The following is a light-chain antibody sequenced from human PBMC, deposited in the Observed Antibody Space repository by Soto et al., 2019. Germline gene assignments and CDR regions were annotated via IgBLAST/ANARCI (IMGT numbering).Light chain of an antibody. V-gene: IGLV2-14*01. CDR3: SSYTSSSTPCVV. CDR2: DVT. Sequence: QSALTQPASVSGSPGQSITISCTGTSSDVGGYNYVSWYQQHPGKAPKLMIYDVTDRPSGVSNRFSGSKSGNTASLTISGLQADDEADYYCSSYTSSSTPCVVFGGGTKVTVL. CDR1: SSDVGGYNY. J-gene: IGLJ2*01.